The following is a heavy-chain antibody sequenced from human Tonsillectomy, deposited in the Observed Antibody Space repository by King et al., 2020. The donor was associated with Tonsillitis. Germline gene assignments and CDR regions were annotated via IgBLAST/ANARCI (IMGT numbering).Heavy chain of an antibody. Sequence: QLQESGPGLVKPSETLSLTCTVSGGSISSYYWSWIRQPPGKGLEWIGYIYYSGSTNYNPSLKSRVTISVDTSKNQFSLKLSSVTAADTAVYYCAGGAAYSSGWYGYYYYYMDVWGKGTTVTVSS. CDR2: IYYSGST. V-gene: IGHV4-59*01. J-gene: IGHJ6*03. CDR3: AGGAAYSSGWYGYYYYYMDV. D-gene: IGHD6-19*01. CDR1: GGSISSYY.